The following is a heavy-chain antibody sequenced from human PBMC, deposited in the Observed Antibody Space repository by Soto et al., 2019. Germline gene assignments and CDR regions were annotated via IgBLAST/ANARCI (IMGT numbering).Heavy chain of an antibody. D-gene: IGHD1-26*01. Sequence: SETLSLTCAVYAGSFSHYYWNWIRQSPGKGLEWIGKIKHSGSSNYNPSLRSRVSISVDTSKNQFSLKLSSVTAADTAVYYCARDWDGAHGPLYGMDVWGQGTTVTVSS. J-gene: IGHJ6*02. V-gene: IGHV4-34*01. CDR3: ARDWDGAHGPLYGMDV. CDR2: IKHSGSS. CDR1: AGSFSHYY.